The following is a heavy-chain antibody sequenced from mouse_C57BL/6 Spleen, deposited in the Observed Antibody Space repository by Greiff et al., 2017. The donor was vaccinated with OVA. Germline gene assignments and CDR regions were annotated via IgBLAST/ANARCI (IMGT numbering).Heavy chain of an antibody. CDR3: RQLITGTGY. D-gene: IGHD4-1*01. J-gene: IGHJ2*01. CDR1: YTFTDYYM. Sequence: VHLVESGPELVKPGASVKMSCKASGYTFTDYYMHWVKQKPGKGLEWIGEIYPGSGNTYYNEKFKGKATLTADTSSSTAYMQLSSLTSEDSAVYFCARQLITGTGYWGQGTTLTVSS. CDR2: YPGSGNTY. V-gene: IGHV1-83*01.